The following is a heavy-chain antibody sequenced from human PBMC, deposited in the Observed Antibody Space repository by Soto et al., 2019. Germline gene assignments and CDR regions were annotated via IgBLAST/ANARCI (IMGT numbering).Heavy chain of an antibody. Sequence: QVQLVQSGAEVKKPGASVKVSCKASGYTFTSYGISWVRQAPGQGLEWMGWISAYNGNTNYAQKLQGRVTMTTDTSTSTAYMELRSLRSDDTAVYYCASGVPYCSSTSCYDYYYGMDVWGQGTTVTVSS. CDR2: ISAYNGNT. D-gene: IGHD2-2*01. CDR1: GYTFTSYG. J-gene: IGHJ6*02. V-gene: IGHV1-18*01. CDR3: ASGVPYCSSTSCYDYYYGMDV.